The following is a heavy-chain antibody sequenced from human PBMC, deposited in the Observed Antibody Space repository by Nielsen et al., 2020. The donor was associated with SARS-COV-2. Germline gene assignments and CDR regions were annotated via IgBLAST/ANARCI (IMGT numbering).Heavy chain of an antibody. CDR3: ARGGRAAAVPYYYGMDV. J-gene: IGHJ6*02. CDR2: ISAYNGST. D-gene: IGHD6-13*01. Sequence: ASVKVSCKASGYTFTSYGISWVRQAPGQGLEWMGWISAYNGSTNYAQKLQGRVTMTTDTSTSTAYMELRSLRSDDTAVYYCARGGRAAAVPYYYGMDVWGQGTTVTVSS. CDR1: GYTFTSYG. V-gene: IGHV1-18*01.